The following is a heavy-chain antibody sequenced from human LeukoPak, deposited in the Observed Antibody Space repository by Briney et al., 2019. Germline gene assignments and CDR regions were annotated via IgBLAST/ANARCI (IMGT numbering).Heavy chain of an antibody. CDR1: RGSVSSSTYY. D-gene: IGHD2-8*01. CDR2: IYYTGST. J-gene: IGHJ4*02. Sequence: SETLSLTCTVSRGSVSSSTYYCRWVRQPPGKGLEWIASIYYTGSTYYNPSLKSRVTISLDMSKNEFFLTMTSVTAADTAVYFCTAEKNGSPHYWGQGTQVTVSS. V-gene: IGHV4-39*07. CDR3: TAEKNGSPHY.